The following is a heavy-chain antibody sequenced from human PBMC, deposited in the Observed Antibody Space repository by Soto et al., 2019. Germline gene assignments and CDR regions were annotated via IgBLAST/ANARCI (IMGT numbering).Heavy chain of an antibody. J-gene: IGHJ4*02. V-gene: IGHV1-69*01. Sequence: QVQLVQSGAEVKEPGSAVKVSCKAPADSFSSYGISWVRQAPGQGLEWMGGIIPIFGTTNYAEKFQGRVTITADEATNTAYMELSSLRSEDTALYYCARVFPDGWVEPGVVRGYLDTWGRGTQVTVSS. CDR3: ARVFPDGWVEPGVVRGYLDT. CDR2: IIPIFGTT. D-gene: IGHD3-3*01. CDR1: ADSFSSYG.